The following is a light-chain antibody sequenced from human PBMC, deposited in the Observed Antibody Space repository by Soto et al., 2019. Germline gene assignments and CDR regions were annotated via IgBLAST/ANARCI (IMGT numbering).Light chain of an antibody. CDR2: AAS. V-gene: IGKV1-5*01. Sequence: DIQMTQSPSTLPASVGDRVTIPCRASQSINNWLAWYQQKPWKAPNLLIFAASSLQSGVPSRFSGSGSGTDFTLTISSLQPEDFATYYCQQLNSYPSITFGQGTRVEIK. CDR3: QQLNSYPSIT. CDR1: QSINNW. J-gene: IGKJ5*01.